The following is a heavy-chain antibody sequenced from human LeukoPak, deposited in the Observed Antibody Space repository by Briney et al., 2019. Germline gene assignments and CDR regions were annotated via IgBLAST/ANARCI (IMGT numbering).Heavy chain of an antibody. J-gene: IGHJ4*02. Sequence: SVKVSCKASGGTFSSYAISWVRQAPGQGLEWMGGIIPIFGTANYAQKFQGRVTITTDESTSTAYMELSSLRSEDTAVYYCARGLYVDTAVAPYVNWGQGTLVTVSS. D-gene: IGHD5-18*01. CDR2: IIPIFGTA. V-gene: IGHV1-69*05. CDR3: ARGLYVDTAVAPYVN. CDR1: GGTFSSYA.